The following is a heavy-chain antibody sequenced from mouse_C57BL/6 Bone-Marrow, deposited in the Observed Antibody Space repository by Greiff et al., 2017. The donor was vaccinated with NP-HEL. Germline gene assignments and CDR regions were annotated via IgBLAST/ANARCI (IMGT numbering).Heavy chain of an antibody. J-gene: IGHJ4*01. CDR2: IYPGSGNT. D-gene: IGHD2-14*01. CDR3: ARGWSVRRGGYYAMDY. Sequence: QVQLQQSGAELVRPGASVKLSCKASGYTFTDYYINWVKQRPGQGLEWIARIYPGSGNTYYNEKFKGKATLTAEKSSSTAYMQLSSLTSEDSAVYFCARGWSVRRGGYYAMDYWGRGTSVTVSS. V-gene: IGHV1-76*01. CDR1: GYTFTDYY.